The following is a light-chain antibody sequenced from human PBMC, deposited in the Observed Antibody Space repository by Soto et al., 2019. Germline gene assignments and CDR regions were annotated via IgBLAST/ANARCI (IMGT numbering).Light chain of an antibody. CDR2: DAS. CDR3: QQYNRYWT. V-gene: IGKV1-5*01. Sequence: DIQMTQSHSTLSASVGDRVTITCRASQSISSWLAWYQQKPGKAPKLLIYDASSLESGVPSRFSGSGSGTEFTLTISSLQPDDFATYYCQQYNRYWTFGQGTKVDIK. CDR1: QSISSW. J-gene: IGKJ1*01.